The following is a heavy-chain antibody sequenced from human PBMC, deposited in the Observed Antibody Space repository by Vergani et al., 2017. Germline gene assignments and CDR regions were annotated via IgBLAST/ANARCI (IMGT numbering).Heavy chain of an antibody. J-gene: IGHJ5*02. V-gene: IGHV4-38-2*02. CDR2: IYHSGST. Sequence: QVQLQESGPGLVKPSETLSLTCTVSGYSISSGYYWGWIRQPPGKGLEWIGSIYHSGSTYYNPSLKSRVTLSVDTSKNRFSLKLSSVTAADTAVYYCASAGVITFGGVTVTLNWFDPWGQGTLVTVSS. CDR1: GYSISSGYY. CDR3: ASAGVITFGGVTVTLNWFDP. D-gene: IGHD3-16*02.